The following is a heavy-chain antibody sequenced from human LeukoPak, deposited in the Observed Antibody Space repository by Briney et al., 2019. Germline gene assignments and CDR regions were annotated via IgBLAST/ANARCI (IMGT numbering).Heavy chain of an antibody. D-gene: IGHD3/OR15-3a*01. CDR1: GYTFSNYG. CDR3: ARGPTWTGNYYYFDY. V-gene: IGHV1-8*03. J-gene: IGHJ4*02. CDR2: MNPNSGNT. Sequence: GASVKVSCKASGYTFSNYGINWVRQATGQGLEWMGWMNPNSGNTGYAQKFQGRVTITGHTSISTAYMELSSLRSEDTAVYYCARGPTWTGNYYYFDYWGQGTLVTVSS.